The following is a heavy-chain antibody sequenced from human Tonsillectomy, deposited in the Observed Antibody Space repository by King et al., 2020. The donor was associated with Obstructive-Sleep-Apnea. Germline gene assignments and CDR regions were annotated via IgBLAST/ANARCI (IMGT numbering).Heavy chain of an antibody. J-gene: IGHJ4*02. V-gene: IGHV3-33*01. D-gene: IGHD1-26*01. Sequence: VQLVESGGGVVQPGRSLRLSCAASGFTFSNYGMHWVRQVPGKGLEWAAVIWYDGSNKYYADSVKGRFTISRDNSKNTLYLQMNSLRGEDTAVYYCARVDSGSYTDYWGQGTLVTVSS. CDR2: IWYDGSNK. CDR3: ARVDSGSYTDY. CDR1: GFTFSNYG.